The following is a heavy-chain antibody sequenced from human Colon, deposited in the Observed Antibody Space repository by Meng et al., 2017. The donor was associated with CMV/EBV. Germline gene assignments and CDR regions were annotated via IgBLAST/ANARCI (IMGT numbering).Heavy chain of an antibody. CDR2: IGWNSNSI. D-gene: IGHD2-2*01. CDR3: ASTGPLYGLYFCY. CDR1: GFNFDDYA. V-gene: IGHV3-9*01. J-gene: IGHJ4*02. Sequence: SLKISCTTSGFNFDDYAMHWVRQVPGEGLEWVAGIGWNSNSISYGDSARGRFTISRDNAKSSLYLQMSSLRAEDTAVYYCASTGPLYGLYFCYWGQGTLVTVSS.